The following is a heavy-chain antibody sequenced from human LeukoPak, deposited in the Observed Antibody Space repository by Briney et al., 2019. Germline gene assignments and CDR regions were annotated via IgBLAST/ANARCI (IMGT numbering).Heavy chain of an antibody. Sequence: GGSLRLSCAASGFTFSDYYMSWIRQAPGKGLEWVSYISYSGSTIDYADSVKGRFTISRDNAKNSLYLEMNSLRAEDTAVYYCARDPGSHNSSGWYDYWGQGALVTVSS. CDR1: GFTFSDYY. V-gene: IGHV3-11*01. CDR2: ISYSGSTI. CDR3: ARDPGSHNSSGWYDY. J-gene: IGHJ4*02. D-gene: IGHD6-19*01.